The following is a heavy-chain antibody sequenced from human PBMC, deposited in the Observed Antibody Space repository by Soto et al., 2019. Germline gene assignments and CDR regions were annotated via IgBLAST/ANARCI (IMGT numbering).Heavy chain of an antibody. J-gene: IGHJ3*02. CDR2: IKQYGSEK. V-gene: IGHV3-7*01. CDR1: GVTFSSYL. CDR3: TRAMVPVIYAFHX. Sequence: LRLCCAAYGVTFSSYLMSWVRQAPGKGLEWVANIKQYGSEKYYVDSLKCRFTISRENAKKSLYPQMNSLRAEDTAVYYCTRAMVPVIYAFHXWGQGTMVTVS. D-gene: IGHD2-21*02.